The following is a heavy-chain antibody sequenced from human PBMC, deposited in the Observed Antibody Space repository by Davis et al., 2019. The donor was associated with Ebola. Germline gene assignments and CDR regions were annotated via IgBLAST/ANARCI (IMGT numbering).Heavy chain of an antibody. Sequence: SLKISCAASGFTFDDYAIHWVRQPPGKGLEWVSGITWNSGSIGYADSVKGRFTISRDNAKDTVYLQMNGLRADDTAVYFCVREGYWNLDYWGRGTLVTVSS. V-gene: IGHV3-9*01. CDR2: ITWNSGSI. CDR3: VREGYWNLDY. D-gene: IGHD1-1*01. J-gene: IGHJ4*02. CDR1: GFTFDDYA.